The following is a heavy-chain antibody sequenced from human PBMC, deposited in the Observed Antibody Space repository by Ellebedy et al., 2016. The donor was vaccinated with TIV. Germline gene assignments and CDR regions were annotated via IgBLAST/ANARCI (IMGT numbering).Heavy chain of an antibody. J-gene: IGHJ4*02. CDR1: GFTFSYYA. CDR3: AKVMTGYSYAPDDF. V-gene: IGHV3-23*01. Sequence: GESLKISCTASGFTFSYYAMSWIRQAPGRGLEWVSTVSYTGAATYFADSVKGRFTISRDNSKHTLYLHMDSLRAADTAIYYCAKVMTGYSYAPDDFWGQGTLVTVSS. D-gene: IGHD5-18*01. CDR2: VSYTGAAT.